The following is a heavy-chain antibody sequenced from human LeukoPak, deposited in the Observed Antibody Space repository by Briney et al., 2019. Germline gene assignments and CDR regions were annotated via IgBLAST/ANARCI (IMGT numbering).Heavy chain of an antibody. J-gene: IGHJ4*02. CDR2: IYHSGST. CDR1: GYSISSGYY. D-gene: IGHD5-18*01. CDR3: ARVGYGYGPAGY. Sequence: PSETLSLTCAVSGYSISSGYYWGWIRQPPGKGLEWIGSIYHSGSTYYNPSLKSRVTISVDTSKNQFSLKLSSVTAADTAVYYCARVGYGYGPAGYWGQGTLVTVSS. V-gene: IGHV4-38-2*01.